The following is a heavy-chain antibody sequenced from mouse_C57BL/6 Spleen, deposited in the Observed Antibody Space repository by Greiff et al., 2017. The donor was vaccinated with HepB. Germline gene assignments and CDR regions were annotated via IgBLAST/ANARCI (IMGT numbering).Heavy chain of an antibody. J-gene: IGHJ3*01. V-gene: IGHV3-6*01. Sequence: EVKLQESGPGLVKPSQSLSLTCSVTGYSITSGYYWNWIRQFPGNKLEWMGYISYDGSNNYNPSLKNRISITRDTSKNQFFLKLNSVTTEDTATYYCARDYGNYEGAYWGRGTLVTVSA. D-gene: IGHD2-1*01. CDR1: GYSITSGYY. CDR3: ARDYGNYEGAY. CDR2: ISYDGSN.